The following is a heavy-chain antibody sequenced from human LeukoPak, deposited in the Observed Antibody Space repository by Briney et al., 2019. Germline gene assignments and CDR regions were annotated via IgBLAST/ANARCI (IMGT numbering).Heavy chain of an antibody. J-gene: IGHJ4*02. V-gene: IGHV3-21*01. Sequence: PGGSLRLSCAASGFTLSSYSIYWVRQAPGKGLEWVSSISSSSRYINYADSVKGRFTISRDNAKNSLFLQMNSLRAEDTAVYYCASPPSVDSSSPYYFEYWGQGTLATVSS. CDR1: GFTLSSYS. CDR3: ASPPSVDSSSPYYFEY. CDR2: ISSSSRYI. D-gene: IGHD6-6*01.